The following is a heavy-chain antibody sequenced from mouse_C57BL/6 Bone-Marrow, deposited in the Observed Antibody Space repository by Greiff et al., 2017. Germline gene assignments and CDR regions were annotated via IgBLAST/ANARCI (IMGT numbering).Heavy chain of an antibody. Sequence: EVQGVESGGGLVQPGGSMKLSCVASGFTFSNYWMNWVRPSPEKGLEWVAQIRLKSDNYATHYAESVKGRFTISRDDSKSSVYLQMNNLRAEDTGIYYCTGDLTGTRDYWGQGTTLTVSS. V-gene: IGHV6-3*01. CDR3: TGDLTGTRDY. CDR2: IRLKSDNYAT. CDR1: GFTFSNYW. J-gene: IGHJ2*01. D-gene: IGHD4-1*01.